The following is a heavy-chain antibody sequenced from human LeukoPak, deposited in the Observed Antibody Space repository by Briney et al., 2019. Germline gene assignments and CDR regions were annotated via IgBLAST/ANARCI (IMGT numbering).Heavy chain of an antibody. Sequence: PGGSLRLSCAASGLTLSRYGMHWVRQAPGKGLEWVAVISYDGSNKYYADSVKGRFTISRDNSKNTLYLQMNSLRAEDTAVYYCAKDWAHSRYDSSGYCDYWGQGTLVTVSS. CDR3: AKDWAHSRYDSSGYCDY. CDR1: GLTLSRYG. V-gene: IGHV3-30*18. D-gene: IGHD3-22*01. CDR2: ISYDGSNK. J-gene: IGHJ4*02.